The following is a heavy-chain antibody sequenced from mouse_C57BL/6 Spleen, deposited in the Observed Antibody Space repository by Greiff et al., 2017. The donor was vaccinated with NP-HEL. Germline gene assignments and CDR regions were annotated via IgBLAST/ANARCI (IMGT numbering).Heavy chain of an antibody. J-gene: IGHJ3*01. V-gene: IGHV1-15*01. CDR2: IDPATGGT. CDR3: TRREAY. CDR1: GYTFTDYE. Sequence: QVQLQQSGAELVRPGASVTLSCKASGYTFTDYEMHWVKQTPVHGLEWIGAIDPATGGTAYNQKFKGKALLTADKSSSTAYMELRSLTSEDSAVYYCTRREAYWGQGTLVTVSA.